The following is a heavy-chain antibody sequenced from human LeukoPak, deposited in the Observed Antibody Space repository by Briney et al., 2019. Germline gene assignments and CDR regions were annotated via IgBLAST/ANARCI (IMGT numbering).Heavy chain of an antibody. CDR1: GFTFKNYW. Sequence: GGSLRLSCATSGFTFKNYWMSWLRQAPGKGLVWVSRIRYDRSSATYAESVKGRFTISRDNARNTLYLQMNSLRVDDTGVYYCAKSDWFDPCGRGILVTVSS. CDR3: AKSDWFDP. J-gene: IGHJ5*02. CDR2: IRYDRSSA. V-gene: IGHV3-74*01.